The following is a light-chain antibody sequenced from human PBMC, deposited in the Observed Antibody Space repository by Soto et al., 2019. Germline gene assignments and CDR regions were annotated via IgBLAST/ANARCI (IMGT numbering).Light chain of an antibody. Sequence: QSALTQPASVSGSPGQSITISCTGTSSDVGSYNLVSWYQQHPGKAPKLMIYEGSKRPSGVSNRFSGSKSSNTASLTISGLQAEDEADYYYCSYAGSRTDVVFGGETKRTVL. CDR2: EGS. CDR3: CSYAGSRTDVV. J-gene: IGLJ2*01. CDR1: SSDVGSYNL. V-gene: IGLV2-23*01.